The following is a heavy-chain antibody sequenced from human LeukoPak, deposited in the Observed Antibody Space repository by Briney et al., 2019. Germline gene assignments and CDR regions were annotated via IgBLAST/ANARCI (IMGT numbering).Heavy chain of an antibody. CDR3: ARDLERGSGWFDP. CDR2: IIPIFGTA. CDR1: GYMFTGYY. Sequence: GASVKVSCKASGYMFTGYYMHWVRQAPGQGLEWMGGIIPIFGTANYAQKFQGRVTITADESTSTAYMELSSLRSEDTAVYYCARDLERGSGWFDPWGQGTLVTVSS. J-gene: IGHJ5*02. V-gene: IGHV1-69*13. D-gene: IGHD2-15*01.